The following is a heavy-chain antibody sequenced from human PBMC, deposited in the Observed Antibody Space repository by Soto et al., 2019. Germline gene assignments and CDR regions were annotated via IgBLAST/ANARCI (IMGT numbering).Heavy chain of an antibody. J-gene: IGHJ4*02. CDR2: INSDGSST. CDR3: ARVYCSGGSCYSVDY. V-gene: IGHV3-74*01. D-gene: IGHD2-15*01. CDR1: GFTFSSYW. Sequence: GGSLRLSCAASGFTFSSYWMHWVRQAPGKGLVWVSRINSDGSSTSYADSVKGRFTISRDNAKNTLYLQMNSLRAEDTAVYYCARVYCSGGSCYSVDYWGQGTLVTVSS.